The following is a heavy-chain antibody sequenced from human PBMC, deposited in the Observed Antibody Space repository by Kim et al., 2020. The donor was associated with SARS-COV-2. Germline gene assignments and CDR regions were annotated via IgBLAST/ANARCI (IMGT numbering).Heavy chain of an antibody. CDR1: GFTFSSYA. CDR2: ISYDGSNK. CDR3: ARDYFPMGYCSGGSCGLDY. V-gene: IGHV3-30*04. D-gene: IGHD2-15*01. J-gene: IGHJ4*02. Sequence: GGSLRLSCAASGFTFSSYAMHWVRQAPGKGLEWVAVISYDGSNKYYADSVKGRFTISRDNSKNTLYLQMNSLRAEDTAVYYCARDYFPMGYCSGGSCGLDYWGQGTLVTVSS.